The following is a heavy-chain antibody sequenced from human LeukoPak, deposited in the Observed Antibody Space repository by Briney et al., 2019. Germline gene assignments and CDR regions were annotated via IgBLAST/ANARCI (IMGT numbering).Heavy chain of an antibody. Sequence: HPGGSLRLSCAASGFTFSSYAMSWVRQAPGKGLEWVSGISGSGYSTYYADSVKGRFTISRDNSKNTLYLQMNSLRAEDTAVYHCAKGRGVSITMTVPDYWGQGTLVTVSS. CDR3: AKGRGVSITMTVPDY. CDR2: ISGSGYST. V-gene: IGHV3-23*01. CDR1: GFTFSSYA. D-gene: IGHD3-22*01. J-gene: IGHJ4*02.